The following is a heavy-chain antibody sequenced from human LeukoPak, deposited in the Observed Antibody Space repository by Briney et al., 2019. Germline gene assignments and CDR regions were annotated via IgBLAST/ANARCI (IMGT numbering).Heavy chain of an antibody. CDR2: IYTSGST. CDR1: GGSISSGSYY. V-gene: IGHV4-61*02. Sequence: SETLSLTCTVSGGSISSGSYYWSWIRQPAGKGLEWIGRIYTSGSTNYNPSLKSRVTISVDTSKNQFSLKLSSVTAADTAVYYCARLGGVATIWQYGMDVWGQGTTATVSS. D-gene: IGHD5-12*01. CDR3: ARLGGVATIWQYGMDV. J-gene: IGHJ6*02.